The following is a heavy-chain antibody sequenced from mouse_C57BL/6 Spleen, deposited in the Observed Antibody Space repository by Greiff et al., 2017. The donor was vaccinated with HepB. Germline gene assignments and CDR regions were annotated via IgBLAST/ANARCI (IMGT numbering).Heavy chain of an antibody. J-gene: IGHJ2*01. D-gene: IGHD2-5*01. V-gene: IGHV1-82*01. CDR2: IYPGDGDT. CDR3: ARSYYSNYDDY. Sequence: QVQLQQSGPELVKPGASVKISCKASGYAFSSSWMNWVKQRPGKGLEWIGRIYPGDGDTNYNGKFKGKATLTADKSSSTAYMQLSSLTSEDSAVYFCARSYYSNYDDYWGQGTTLTVSS. CDR1: GYAFSSSW.